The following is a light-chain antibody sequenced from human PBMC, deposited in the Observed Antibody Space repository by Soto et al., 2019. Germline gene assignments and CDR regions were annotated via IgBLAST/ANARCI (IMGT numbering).Light chain of an antibody. CDR2: DVS. V-gene: IGKV1-13*02. CDR1: QDIRGA. CDR3: QQFNIYPIT. J-gene: IGKJ5*01. Sequence: AIQVTQSPSSLSASVGDRVTITCRASQDIRGALAWYQQKPGKAPKLLIYDVSTVQSGVPSRFSGRCSGTEFTLTITSLQPEDFATYYCQQFNIYPITFGQGTRLDI.